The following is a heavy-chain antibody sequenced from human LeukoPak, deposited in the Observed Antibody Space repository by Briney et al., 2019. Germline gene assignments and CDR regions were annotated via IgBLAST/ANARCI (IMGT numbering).Heavy chain of an antibody. J-gene: IGHJ3*02. D-gene: IGHD6-25*01. V-gene: IGHV4-59*01. CDR3: ASARLGSGLEGAFDI. CDR1: GGSISSYY. Sequence: SETLSLTCTVSGGSISSYYWSWIRQPPGKGLEWIGYIYYSGSTNYNPSLKSRVTISVDTSKNQFSLKLSPVTAADTAVYYCASARLGSGLEGAFDIWGQGTMVTVSS. CDR2: IYYSGST.